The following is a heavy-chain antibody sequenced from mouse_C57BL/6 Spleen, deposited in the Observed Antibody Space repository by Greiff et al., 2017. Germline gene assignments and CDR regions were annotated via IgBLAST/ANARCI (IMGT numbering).Heavy chain of an antibody. J-gene: IGHJ4*01. V-gene: IGHV5-17*01. CDR3: ARELEAMDY. D-gene: IGHD1-3*01. Sequence: EVNVVESGGGLVKPGGSLKLSCAASGFTFSDYGMHWVRQAPGKGLEWVAYISSGSSTIYYADTVKGRFTISRDNAKNTLFLQLTSLRSEDTAMYYCARELEAMDYWGQGTSVTVSS. CDR2: ISSGSSTI. CDR1: GFTFSDYG.